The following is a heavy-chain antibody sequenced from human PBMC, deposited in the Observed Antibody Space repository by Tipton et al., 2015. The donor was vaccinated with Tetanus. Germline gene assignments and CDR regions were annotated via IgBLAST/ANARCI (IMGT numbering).Heavy chain of an antibody. Sequence: TLSLTCTVSGGSISSYYWSWIRQPAGKGLEWIGRIYTSGSTNYNPSLKSRVTMSLDTSKNQFSLKLSSVTAADTAVYYCARYHCTGTTCQHLDHWGQGTLVTVSS. CDR2: IYTSGST. CDR1: GGSISSYY. D-gene: IGHD2-8*02. J-gene: IGHJ4*01. CDR3: ARYHCTGTTCQHLDH. V-gene: IGHV4-4*07.